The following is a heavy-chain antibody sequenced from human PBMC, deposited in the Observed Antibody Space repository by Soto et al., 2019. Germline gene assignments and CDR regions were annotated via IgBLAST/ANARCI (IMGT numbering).Heavy chain of an antibody. Sequence: QVQLVQSGAEVKKPGSSVKVSCKASGGTFSTYPINWVRQAPGQGLEYMGGIIPKFGTTNYAQKFRGTVTITADESTSTAYMELNNLRSEDTALYYCARAASNSTGSYIWFDPWGQGTLITVSS. CDR2: IIPKFGTT. V-gene: IGHV1-69*01. CDR3: ARAASNSTGSYIWFDP. J-gene: IGHJ5*02. D-gene: IGHD6-19*01. CDR1: GGTFSTYP.